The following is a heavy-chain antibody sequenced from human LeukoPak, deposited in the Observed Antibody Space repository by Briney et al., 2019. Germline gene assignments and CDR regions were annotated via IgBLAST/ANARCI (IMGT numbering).Heavy chain of an antibody. CDR1: GGSLSGYY. D-gene: IGHD3-22*01. CDR2: INHSGST. Sequence: SETLCLTCAVYGGSLSGYYWSWIRQPPGKGLEWIGEINHSGSTNYNPPLKSRVTISVDTSKNQFSLKLSSVTAADTAVYYCARGRAYDSSGYHFDYWGQGTLVTVSS. CDR3: ARGRAYDSSGYHFDY. V-gene: IGHV4-34*01. J-gene: IGHJ4*02.